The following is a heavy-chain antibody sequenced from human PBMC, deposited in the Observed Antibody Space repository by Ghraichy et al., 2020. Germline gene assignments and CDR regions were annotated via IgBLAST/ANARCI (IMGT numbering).Heavy chain of an antibody. CDR2: SRNKANSYTT. J-gene: IGHJ4*02. Sequence: SCAASGFTFSDHYMDWVRQAPGKGLEWVGRSRNKANSYTTEYAASVKGRFTISRDDSKNSLYLQMNSPKTEDTAVYYCARGRWGGYPSFDYWGQGTLVTVSS. V-gene: IGHV3-72*01. CDR3: ARGRWGGYPSFDY. CDR1: GFTFSDHY. D-gene: IGHD3-16*02.